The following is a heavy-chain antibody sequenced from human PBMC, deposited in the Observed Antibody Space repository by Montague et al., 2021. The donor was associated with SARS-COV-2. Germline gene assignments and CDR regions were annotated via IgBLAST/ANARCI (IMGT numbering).Heavy chain of an antibody. Sequence: CAISGESVSSNPATWNWIRQSPSRGLEWLGRTYYRSKWYHDYAISLKSRITINPDTSKNQFSLQLSSVAPEDTAVFYCARTTTRMLYPENAFDIWGQGTMVTVSS. D-gene: IGHD2-15*01. CDR3: ARTTTRMLYPENAFDI. CDR2: TYYRSKWYH. J-gene: IGHJ3*02. CDR1: GESVSSNPAT. V-gene: IGHV6-1*01.